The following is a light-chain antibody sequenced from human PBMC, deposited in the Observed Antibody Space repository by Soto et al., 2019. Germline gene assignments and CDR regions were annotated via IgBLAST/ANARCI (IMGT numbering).Light chain of an antibody. CDR3: QQYNSYSWT. CDR2: DAS. V-gene: IGKV1-5*01. Sequence: DIQMTQSPSTLSASVGDTVTVTCRASQSIWRWLAWYQQKPGKAPNLLIFDASTLENGAPARFSGSGSGTEFTLTISSLQPDDFATYYCQQYNSYSWTFGQGTKVDIK. J-gene: IGKJ1*01. CDR1: QSIWRW.